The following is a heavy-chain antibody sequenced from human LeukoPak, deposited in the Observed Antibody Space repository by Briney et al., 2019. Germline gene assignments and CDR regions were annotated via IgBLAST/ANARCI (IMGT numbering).Heavy chain of an antibody. CDR3: ARWYCSSTSCYAADP. CDR1: GYSISSGYY. Sequence: SETLSLTCTVSGYSISSGYYWGWIRQPPGKGLEWIGSIYHSGSTYYNPSLKSRVTISVDTSKNQFSLKLSSVTAADTAVYYCARWYCSSTSCYAADPWGQGTLVTVSS. D-gene: IGHD2-2*01. J-gene: IGHJ5*02. CDR2: IYHSGST. V-gene: IGHV4-38-2*02.